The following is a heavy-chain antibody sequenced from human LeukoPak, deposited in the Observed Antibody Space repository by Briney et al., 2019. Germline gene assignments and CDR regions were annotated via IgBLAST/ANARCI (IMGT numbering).Heavy chain of an antibody. V-gene: IGHV4-4*07. CDR3: ARERKYYDILTGLIGWYFDL. Sequence: ETLSLTCTVSGGSISSYYWSWIRQPAGKGLEWIGCIYTSGSTNYKPSLKGQVTMSVDTSKNQFSLKLSSVTAADTAVYYCARERKYYDILTGLIGWYFDLCGRGTLVTVSS. CDR2: IYTSGST. CDR1: GGSISSYY. J-gene: IGHJ2*01. D-gene: IGHD3-9*01.